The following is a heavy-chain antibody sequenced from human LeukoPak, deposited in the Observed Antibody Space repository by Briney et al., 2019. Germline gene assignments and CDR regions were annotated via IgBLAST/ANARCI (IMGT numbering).Heavy chain of an antibody. Sequence: GGSLRLSCPASGFTFDNYGMNWVRQAPGKGLKWVSGINWNGGSTGYADSVKGRFTISRDNAKNSLYLQMNSLRAEDTALYHCARDGSYGSFDYWGQGTLVTVSS. V-gene: IGHV3-20*01. CDR2: INWNGGST. D-gene: IGHD5-18*01. CDR1: GFTFDNYG. CDR3: ARDGSYGSFDY. J-gene: IGHJ4*02.